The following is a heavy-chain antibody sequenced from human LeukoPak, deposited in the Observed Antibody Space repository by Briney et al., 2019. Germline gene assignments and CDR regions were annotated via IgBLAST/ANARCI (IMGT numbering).Heavy chain of an antibody. Sequence: ASVKVSCKASGYTFTGYYMHWVRQAPGQGLEWMGWINPNSGGTNYAQKFQGRVTMTRDTSISTAYMELSRLRSDDTAVYYCASPADIMVRGVTHLAYWGQGTLVTVSS. D-gene: IGHD3-10*01. V-gene: IGHV1-2*02. J-gene: IGHJ4*02. CDR3: ASPADIMVRGVTHLAY. CDR2: INPNSGGT. CDR1: GYTFTGYY.